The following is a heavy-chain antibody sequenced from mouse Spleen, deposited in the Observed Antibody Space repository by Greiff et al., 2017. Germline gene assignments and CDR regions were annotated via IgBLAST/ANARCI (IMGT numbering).Heavy chain of an antibody. CDR1: GYTFTSYW. V-gene: IGHV1-64*01. D-gene: IGHD3-2*01. CDR2: IHPNSGST. CDR3: ARSRDSSGRGAMDD. J-gene: IGHJ4*01. Sequence: VQLQQPGAELVKPGASVKLSCKASGYTFTSYWMHWVKQRPGQGLEWIGMIHPNSGSTNYNEKFKSKATLTVDKSSSTAYMQLSSLTSEDSAVYYCARSRDSSGRGAMDDWGQGTSVTVSS.